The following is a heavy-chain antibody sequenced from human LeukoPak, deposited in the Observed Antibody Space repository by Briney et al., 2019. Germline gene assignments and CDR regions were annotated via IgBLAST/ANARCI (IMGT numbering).Heavy chain of an antibody. CDR3: ARHVPQLVRSYYFDY. J-gene: IGHJ4*02. V-gene: IGHV4-39*01. Sequence: SETLSLTCTVSGGSISSSSYYWGWIRQPPGKGLEWIGSIYYSGSTYYNPSLKSRVTISVDTSKNQFSLKLSSVTAADTAVYYCARHVPQLVRSYYFDYWGQGTLVTVSS. CDR2: IYYSGST. D-gene: IGHD6-13*01. CDR1: GGSISSSSYY.